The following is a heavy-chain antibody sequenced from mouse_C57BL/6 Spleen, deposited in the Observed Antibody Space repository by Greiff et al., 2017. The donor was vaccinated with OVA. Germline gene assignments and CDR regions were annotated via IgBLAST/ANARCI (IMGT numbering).Heavy chain of an antibody. CDR3: ARRGHYYGSSYDYYAMDY. CDR1: GYAFSSSW. D-gene: IGHD1-1*01. Sequence: VQLVESGPELVKPGASVKISCKASGYAFSSSWMNWVKQRPGKGLEWIGRIYPGDGDTNYNGKFKGKATLTADKSSSTAYMQLSSLTSEDSAVYFCARRGHYYGSSYDYYAMDYWGQGTSVTVSS. J-gene: IGHJ4*01. CDR2: IYPGDGDT. V-gene: IGHV1-82*01.